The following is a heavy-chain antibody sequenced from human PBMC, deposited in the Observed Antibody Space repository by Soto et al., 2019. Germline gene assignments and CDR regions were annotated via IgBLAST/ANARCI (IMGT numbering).Heavy chain of an antibody. D-gene: IGHD5-18*01. V-gene: IGHV1-69*12. CDR2: IIPIFGTA. CDR1: GGTFSSYA. CDR3: ARGYSYGTVWYYYGMDV. J-gene: IGHJ6*02. Sequence: QVQLVQSGAEVKMPGSSVKVSCKASGGTFSSYAISWVRQAPGQGLEWMGGIIPIFGTANYAQEFQGRVTITADESTSTAYMELSSLRSEDTAVYYCARGYSYGTVWYYYGMDVWGQGTTVTVSS.